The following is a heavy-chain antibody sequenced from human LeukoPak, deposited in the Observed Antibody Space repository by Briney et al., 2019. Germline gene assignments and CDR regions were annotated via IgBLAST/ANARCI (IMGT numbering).Heavy chain of an antibody. CDR2: ISYDGSNK. CDR3: ARGMVMITFGGVIVPGYYYGMDV. V-gene: IGHV3-30-3*01. D-gene: IGHD3-16*02. CDR1: EFTFSSYA. Sequence: PGGSLRLSCAASEFTFSSYAMHWVRQAPGKGLEWVAVISYDGSNKYYADSVKGRFTISRDNSKNTLYLQMNSLRAEDTAVYYCARGMVMITFGGVIVPGYYYGMDVWGQGTTVTVSS. J-gene: IGHJ6*02.